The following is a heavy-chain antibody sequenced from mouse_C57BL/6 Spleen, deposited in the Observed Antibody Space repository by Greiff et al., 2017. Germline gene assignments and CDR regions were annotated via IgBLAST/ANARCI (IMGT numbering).Heavy chain of an antibody. D-gene: IGHD2-5*01. CDR1: GYTFTSYW. CDR2: IYPGNSDT. Sequence: DVKLVESGTVLARPGASVKMSCKTSGYTFTSYWMHWVKQRPGQGLEWIGAIYPGNSDTSYNQKFKGKAKLTAVTSASTAYMELSSLTNEDSAVYYCARRYSNYDYFDYWGQGTTLTVSS. CDR3: ARRYSNYDYFDY. V-gene: IGHV1-5*01. J-gene: IGHJ2*01.